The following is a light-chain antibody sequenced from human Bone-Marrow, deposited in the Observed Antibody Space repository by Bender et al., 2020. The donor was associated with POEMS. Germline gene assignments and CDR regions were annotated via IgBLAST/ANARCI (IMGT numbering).Light chain of an antibody. Sequence: QSALTQPASVSGSPGQSITISCTGTNSDVGNYFPVSWYQQHPEKAPKLLISEGNKRPSGVSTRFSASGSGNAASLTISGLQAADEADYYCVSYTSTSTWVFGGGTKLTVL. CDR3: VSYTSTSTWV. CDR1: NSDVGNYFP. V-gene: IGLV2-14*02. J-gene: IGLJ2*01. CDR2: EGN.